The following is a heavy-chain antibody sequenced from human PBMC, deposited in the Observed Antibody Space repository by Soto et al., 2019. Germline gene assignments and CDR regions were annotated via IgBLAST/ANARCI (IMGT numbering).Heavy chain of an antibody. D-gene: IGHD5-12*01. Sequence: TLSLTCTVSGGSISSYFWSWIRQPPGKALEWLARIHWDDDKYYSTSLKTRLTISKDTSKNQVVLTLTTMDPVDTATYDCARGKDGYTEFGLDVWGQGTTVTVSS. V-gene: IGHV2-70*11. CDR1: GGSISSYFW. J-gene: IGHJ6*02. CDR3: ARGKDGYTEFGLDV. CDR2: IHWDDDK.